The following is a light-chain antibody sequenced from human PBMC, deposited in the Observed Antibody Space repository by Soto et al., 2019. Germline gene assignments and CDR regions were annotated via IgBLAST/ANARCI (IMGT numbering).Light chain of an antibody. V-gene: IGKV3-20*01. CDR1: EIGTSSY. CDR2: GAS. Sequence: ELVLTQSPVTLSFSPGERATLSCRASEIGTSSYLAWYQQKPGQPPRLLIYGASDRAAGIPDRFSGSGSGTDFTLTISRLEPADFAVYYCQQYDTSLWAYTFGQGTKLEIK. J-gene: IGKJ2*01. CDR3: QQYDTSLWAYT.